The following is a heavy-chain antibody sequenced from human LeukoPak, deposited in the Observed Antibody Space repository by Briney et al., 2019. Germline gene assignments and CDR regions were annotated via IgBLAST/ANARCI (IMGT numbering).Heavy chain of an antibody. CDR1: GYSISSGYY. D-gene: IGHD2-15*01. Sequence: SETLSLTCTVSGYSISSGYYWGWIRPPPGKGLEWIGSIYHSGSTNYNPSLKSRVTISVDTSKNQFSLKLSSVTAADTAVHYCARARYSRYFDYWGQGTLVTVSS. J-gene: IGHJ4*02. CDR3: ARARYSRYFDY. CDR2: IYHSGST. V-gene: IGHV4-38-2*02.